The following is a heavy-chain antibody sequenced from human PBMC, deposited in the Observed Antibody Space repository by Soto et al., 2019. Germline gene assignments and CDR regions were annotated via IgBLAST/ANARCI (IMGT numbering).Heavy chain of an antibody. CDR3: AKVGGYGYGSNSDVEY. V-gene: IGHV3-30*18. Sequence: QVQLVESGGGVVQPGSSLRLSCAASGFTFRNYGMHWVRQAPGKGLEWVALISYDGNDKYYGDSVKGRFTISRDSSKNTLYLHVSSLRVEDTAVYYCAKVGGYGYGSNSDVEYWGQGTLVTVSS. D-gene: IGHD5-18*01. CDR2: ISYDGNDK. CDR1: GFTFRNYG. J-gene: IGHJ4*02.